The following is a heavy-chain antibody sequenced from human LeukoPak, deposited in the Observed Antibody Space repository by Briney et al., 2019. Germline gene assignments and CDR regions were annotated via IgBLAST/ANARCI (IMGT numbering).Heavy chain of an antibody. Sequence: GGSLRLSCAASGFTFSNAWMSWVRQAPGKGLEWVGRIKSKTDGGTTDYAAPVKGRFTISRDDSKNTLYLQMNSLKTEDTAVYYCTTENPVGSGSFRFDYWGQGTLVTVSS. CDR3: TTENPVGSGSFRFDY. J-gene: IGHJ4*02. CDR2: IKSKTDGGTT. D-gene: IGHD5-12*01. CDR1: GFTFSNAW. V-gene: IGHV3-15*01.